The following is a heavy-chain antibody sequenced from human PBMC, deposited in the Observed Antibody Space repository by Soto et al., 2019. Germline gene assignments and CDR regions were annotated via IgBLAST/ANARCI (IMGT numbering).Heavy chain of an antibody. Sequence: NPGGSLRLSCAVSGFIFRDFSMNWVRQAPGKGLEWVASIGSSGGYIFYADSVKGRFTISRDNAKKSLDLQINSLRAEDTAVYYCAREKKHQSLGGRFGMDVWGQGTTVTVSS. CDR3: AREKKHQSLGGRFGMDV. J-gene: IGHJ6*02. CDR2: IGSSGGYI. CDR1: GFIFRDFS. V-gene: IGHV3-21*01. D-gene: IGHD2-2*01.